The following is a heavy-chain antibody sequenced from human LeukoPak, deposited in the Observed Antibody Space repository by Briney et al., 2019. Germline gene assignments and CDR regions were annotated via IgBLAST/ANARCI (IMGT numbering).Heavy chain of an antibody. CDR2: IKQDGSEK. CDR1: GFTFSSYG. J-gene: IGHJ4*02. V-gene: IGHV3-7*01. CDR3: ARDDLIVVVTRMVFDY. Sequence: GGSLRLSCAASGFTFSSYGMHWVRQAPGKGLEWVANIKQDGSEKYYVDSVKGRFTISRDNAKNSLYLQMNSLRAEDTAVYYCARDDLIVVVTRMVFDYWGQGTLVTVSS. D-gene: IGHD3-22*01.